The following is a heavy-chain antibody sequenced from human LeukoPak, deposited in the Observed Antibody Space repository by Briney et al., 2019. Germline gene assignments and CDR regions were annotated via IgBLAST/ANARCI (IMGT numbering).Heavy chain of an antibody. CDR2: IYHSGST. Sequence: SETLSLTCAVSGDSNNSSNWWSWVRQPPGKGLEWIGEIYHSGSTNYNPSLKSRVTLSIDKSQNQFSLKLNSVTAADTAVYYCTRVGVEATEFDYWGQGTLVTVSS. V-gene: IGHV4-4*02. D-gene: IGHD1-26*01. CDR3: TRVGVEATEFDY. J-gene: IGHJ4*02. CDR1: GDSNNSSNW.